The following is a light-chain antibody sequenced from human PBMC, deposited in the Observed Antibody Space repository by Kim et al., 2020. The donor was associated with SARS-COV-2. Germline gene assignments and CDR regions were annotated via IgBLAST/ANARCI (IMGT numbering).Light chain of an antibody. CDR3: TSYTRSDTWV. CDR1: SSDVGRYNY. CDR2: EVN. J-gene: IGLJ3*02. V-gene: IGLV2-14*01. Sequence: QSALTQPASVSGSPGQSITVSCSGTSSDVGRYNYVSWYQQHPGKVSKLLIYEVNKRPSGASDRFSGSKSGNTASLTISGLQAEDEADYYCTSYTRSDTWVFGGGTKLTVL.